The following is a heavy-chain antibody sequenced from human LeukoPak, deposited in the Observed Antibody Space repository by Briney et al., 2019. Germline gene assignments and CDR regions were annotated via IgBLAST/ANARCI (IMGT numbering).Heavy chain of an antibody. CDR3: VKNYYDSSGYYYLFDY. V-gene: IGHV3-30*18. Sequence: GGSLRLSCAASGXTFNTYGIHWVRQAPGKGREWVAVISYDGSNKDYADSVKGRFTVSRDNSKNTLYLQMNSLRAEDTAVYYCVKNYYDSSGYYYLFDYWGQGTLVTVSS. D-gene: IGHD3-22*01. J-gene: IGHJ4*02. CDR1: GXTFNTYG. CDR2: ISYDGSNK.